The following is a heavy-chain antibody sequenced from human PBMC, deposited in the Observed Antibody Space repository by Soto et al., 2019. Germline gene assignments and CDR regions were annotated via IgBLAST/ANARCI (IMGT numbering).Heavy chain of an antibody. J-gene: IGHJ6*03. V-gene: IGHV3-23*01. Sequence: TGGSLRLSCAAAGFTFSSYAMSWVRQAPGKGLEWVSAISGSGGSTYYADSVKGRFTISRDNSKNTLYLQMNSLRAEDTAVYYCAKDLHGAARNPSSYYYYYYMDVWGKGTTVTVSS. CDR3: AKDLHGAARNPSSYYYYYYMDV. CDR1: GFTFSSYA. CDR2: ISGSGGST. D-gene: IGHD6-6*01.